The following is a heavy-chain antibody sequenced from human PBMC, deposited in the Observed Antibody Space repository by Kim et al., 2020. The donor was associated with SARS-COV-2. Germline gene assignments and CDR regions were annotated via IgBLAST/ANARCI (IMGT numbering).Heavy chain of an antibody. V-gene: IGHV3-53*04. CDR2: IYSGGST. Sequence: GGSLRLSCAASGFTVSSNYMSWVRQAPGKGLEWVSVIYSGGSTYYADSVKGRFTISRHNSKNTLYLQMNSLRAEDTAVYYCARGPSGYSSSWYEGWFDPWGQGTLVTVSS. D-gene: IGHD6-13*01. CDR3: ARGPSGYSSSWYEGWFDP. J-gene: IGHJ5*02. CDR1: GFTVSSNY.